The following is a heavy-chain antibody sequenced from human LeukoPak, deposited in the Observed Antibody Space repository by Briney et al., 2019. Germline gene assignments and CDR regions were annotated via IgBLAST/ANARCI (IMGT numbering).Heavy chain of an antibody. J-gene: IGHJ3*02. Sequence: PGGSLRLSCAASGFTFSSYSMNWVRQAPGKGLEWISYISSSSSTIYYADSVKGRFTISRDNAKNSLYLQRNSLRAEDTAVYYCARDWDYYGSGSGSSFDIWGQGTMVTVSS. V-gene: IGHV3-48*01. CDR1: GFTFSSYS. D-gene: IGHD3-10*01. CDR2: ISSSSSTI. CDR3: ARDWDYYGSGSGSSFDI.